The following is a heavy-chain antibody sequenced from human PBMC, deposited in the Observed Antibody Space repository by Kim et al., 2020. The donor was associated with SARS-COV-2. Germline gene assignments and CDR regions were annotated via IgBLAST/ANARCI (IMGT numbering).Heavy chain of an antibody. CDR3: ARDGRSVDYYFDY. CDR2: INGVNGNT. J-gene: IGHJ4*02. CDR1: GYTLSSYC. V-gene: IGHV1-3*01. Sequence: ASVKVSCKASGYTLSSYCMHWVRQAPGQRPEWMGWINGVNGNTKYSQKFEGRVTITRDTSASTVYMERSSLISEDTAVYYCARDGRSVDYYFDYWGQGTLVTVSS.